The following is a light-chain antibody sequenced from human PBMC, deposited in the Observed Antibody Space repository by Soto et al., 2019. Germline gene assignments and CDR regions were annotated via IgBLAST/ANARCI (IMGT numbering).Light chain of an antibody. V-gene: IGLV3-1*01. Sequence: SYELTQSPSVSVSPGQTASITCSGDKLGDKYACWYQQKPGQSLVLVIYQDSKRPSGIPERFSGSNSGNTATLTISGTQAMDEADYYCQAWDSSVVFGGGTKLTVL. CDR2: QDS. J-gene: IGLJ2*01. CDR1: KLGDKY. CDR3: QAWDSSVV.